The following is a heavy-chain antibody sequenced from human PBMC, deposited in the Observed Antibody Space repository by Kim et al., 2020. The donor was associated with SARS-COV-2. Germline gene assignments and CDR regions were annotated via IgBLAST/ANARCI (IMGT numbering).Heavy chain of an antibody. CDR3: ARVLGVRYDSSSANYYYYGMDV. Sequence: SETLSLTCAVYGGSFSGYYWSWIRQPPGKGLEWIGEINHSGSTNYNPSLKSRVTISVDTSKNQFSLKLSSVTAADTAVYYCARVLGVRYDSSSANYYYYGMDVWGQGTTVTVSS. CDR2: INHSGST. V-gene: IGHV4-34*01. D-gene: IGHD3-22*01. J-gene: IGHJ6*02. CDR1: GGSFSGYY.